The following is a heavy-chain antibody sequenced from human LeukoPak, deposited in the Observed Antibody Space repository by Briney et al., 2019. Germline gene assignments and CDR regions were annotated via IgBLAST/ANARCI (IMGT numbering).Heavy chain of an antibody. CDR3: ARHPGAITIFGVVSPKGYYYMDV. D-gene: IGHD3-3*01. J-gene: IGHJ6*03. CDR2: IYYSGST. V-gene: IGHV4-39*01. CDR1: GGSISSSSYY. Sequence: SETLSLTCTVSGGSISSSSYYWGWIRQPPGKGLEWIGSIYYSGSTYYNPSLKSRVTISVDTSKNQFSLKLSSVTAADTAVYYCARHPGAITIFGVVSPKGYYYMDVWGKGTTVTVSS.